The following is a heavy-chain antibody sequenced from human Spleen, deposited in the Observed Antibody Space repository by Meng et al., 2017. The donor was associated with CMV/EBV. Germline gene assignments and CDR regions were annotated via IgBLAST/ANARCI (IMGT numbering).Heavy chain of an antibody. CDR2: FIPILGIA. V-gene: IGHV1-69*10. CDR3: ARDRERYCTTTSCQDAFDI. J-gene: IGHJ3*02. D-gene: IGHD2-2*01. Sequence: SVQVSCKASGGTFSSYAISWVRQAPGQGLEWMGGFIPILGIANYAQKFQGRVSMTTDTYTSTAYMELRSLRSDDTALYYCARDRERYCTTTSCQDAFDIWGQGTMVTVSS. CDR1: GGTFSSYA.